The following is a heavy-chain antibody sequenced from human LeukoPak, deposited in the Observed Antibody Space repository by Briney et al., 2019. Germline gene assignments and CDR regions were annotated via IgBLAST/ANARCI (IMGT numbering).Heavy chain of an antibody. D-gene: IGHD5-12*01. CDR3: AREKSGPVDY. Sequence: SETLSLTCTVSDVSINTYYWTWVRQPPGKGLEWIGSIYYSGSTYYNPSLKSRVTISVDTSKNQFSLKLSSVTAADTAVYYCAREKSGPVDYWGQGTLVTVSS. V-gene: IGHV4-59*12. CDR2: IYYSGST. CDR1: DVSINTYY. J-gene: IGHJ4*02.